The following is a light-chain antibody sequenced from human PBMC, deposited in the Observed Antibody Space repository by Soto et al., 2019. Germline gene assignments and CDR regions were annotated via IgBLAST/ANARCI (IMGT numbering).Light chain of an antibody. V-gene: IGKV1-5*03. CDR3: QQYYSYSWA. Sequence: EIQMTQSPSTLSASGGARVTITGRASTSISTWLAWYQQKPGKAPNLLVYESSSLDSDTPPRFSGSGSGTAFTLTISSLQPDDFAAYYWQQYYSYSWAVGQGTQVEIK. J-gene: IGKJ1*01. CDR2: ESS. CDR1: TSISTW.